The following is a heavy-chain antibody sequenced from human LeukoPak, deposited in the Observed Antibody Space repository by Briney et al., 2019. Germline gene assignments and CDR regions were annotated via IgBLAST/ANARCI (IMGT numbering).Heavy chain of an antibody. V-gene: IGHV5-51*01. J-gene: IGHJ4*02. CDR3: ARQIPRKYYYGSGSIYYFDY. CDR2: IYPGDSDT. D-gene: IGHD3-10*01. CDR1: GYSFTSYW. Sequence: GESLKISCKGSGYSFTSYWIGWVRQMPGKGLEWMGIIYPGDSDTRYSPSLQGQVTISADKSIGTAYLQWSSLKASDTAMYYCARQIPRKYYYGSGSIYYFDYWGQGTLVTVSS.